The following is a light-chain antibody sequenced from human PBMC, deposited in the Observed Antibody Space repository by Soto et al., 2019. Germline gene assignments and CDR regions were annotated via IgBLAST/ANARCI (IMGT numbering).Light chain of an antibody. CDR1: SSDVGGHNY. J-gene: IGLJ2*01. Sequence: QSALTQPASVSGSPGQSITISCTGTSSDVGGHNYVSWYQQHPGIAPKLMISEVSNRPSGVSNRFSGSKSGNTASLTISGLQAEDEADYYCSSYTTSSTLVFGGGTKLTVI. CDR3: SSYTTSSTLV. CDR2: EVS. V-gene: IGLV2-14*01.